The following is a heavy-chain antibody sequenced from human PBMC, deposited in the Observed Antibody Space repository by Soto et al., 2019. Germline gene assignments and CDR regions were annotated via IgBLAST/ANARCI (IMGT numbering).Heavy chain of an antibody. CDR1: GGSFSGYY. CDR2: IYYSGST. Sequence: SETLSLTCAVYGGSFSGYYRSWIRQHPGKGLEWIGYIYYSGSTYYNPSLKSRVTISVDTSKNQFSLKLSSVTAADTAVYYCARLSNPWGNSVMDYWGQGTLVTVSS. V-gene: IGHV4-31*11. CDR3: ARLSNPWGNSVMDY. J-gene: IGHJ4*02. D-gene: IGHD3-16*01.